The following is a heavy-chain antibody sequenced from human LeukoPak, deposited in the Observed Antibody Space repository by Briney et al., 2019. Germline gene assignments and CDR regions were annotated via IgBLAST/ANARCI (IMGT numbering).Heavy chain of an antibody. Sequence: GGSLRLSCAASGFTFSSYAMSWVRQAPGKGLEWVSAISGSGGSTYYADSVKGRFTISRDNAKNSLYLQMNSLRAEDTALYYCAKDIFTMVRGVVDYWGQGTLVTVSS. D-gene: IGHD3-10*01. CDR1: GFTFSSYA. CDR2: ISGSGGST. CDR3: AKDIFTMVRGVVDY. V-gene: IGHV3-23*01. J-gene: IGHJ4*02.